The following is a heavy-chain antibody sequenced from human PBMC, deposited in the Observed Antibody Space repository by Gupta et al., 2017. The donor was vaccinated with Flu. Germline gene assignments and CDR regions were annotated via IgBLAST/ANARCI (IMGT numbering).Heavy chain of an antibody. CDR3: ARRITYGKTFDY. J-gene: IGHJ4*02. CDR2: VGYSGNT. D-gene: IGHD2/OR15-2a*01. CDR1: GGSISDTSYY. V-gene: IGHV4-39*01. Sequence: QLQLQESGPGLVKPSETLSLICTVSGGSISDTSYYWGWIRRPPGKGLEWIGNVGYSGNTFYNPSLKSRVTISVDTSKNQFSLKLSSVTAADTAVYYCARRITYGKTFDYWGQGSLVTVSS.